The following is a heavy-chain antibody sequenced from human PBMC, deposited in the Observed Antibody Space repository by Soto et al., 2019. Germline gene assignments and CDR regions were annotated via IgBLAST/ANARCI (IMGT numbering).Heavy chain of an antibody. V-gene: IGHV4-34*01. CDR2: INHSGST. CDR3: AALAAAGTALNWFDP. D-gene: IGHD6-13*01. J-gene: IGHJ5*02. CDR1: GGSFSGYY. Sequence: SETLSLTCAVYGGSFSGYYWSWIRQPPGKGLEWIGEINHSGSTNYNPSLKSRVTISVDTSKNQFSLKLSSVTAADTAVYYCAALAAAGTALNWFDPWGQGTLVTVSS.